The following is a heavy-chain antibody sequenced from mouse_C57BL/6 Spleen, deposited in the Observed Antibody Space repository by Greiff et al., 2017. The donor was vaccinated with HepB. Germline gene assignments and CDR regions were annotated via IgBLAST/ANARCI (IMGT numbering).Heavy chain of an antibody. D-gene: IGHD2-4*01. Sequence: VKLMESGAELVRPGASVTLSCKASGYTFTDYEMHWVKQTPVHGLEWIGAIDPETGGTAYNQKFKGKAILTADKSSSTAYMELRSLTSEDSAVYYCTRRGDYDGWYFDVWGTGTTVTVSS. CDR3: TRRGDYDGWYFDV. V-gene: IGHV1-15*01. J-gene: IGHJ1*03. CDR1: GYTFTDYE. CDR2: IDPETGGT.